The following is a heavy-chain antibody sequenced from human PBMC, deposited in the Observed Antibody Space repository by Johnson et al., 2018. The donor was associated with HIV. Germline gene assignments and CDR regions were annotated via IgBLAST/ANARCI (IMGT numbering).Heavy chain of an antibody. Sequence: QEKLVESGGGVVQPGGSLRLSCAASGFTFSSYGMHWVRQAPGKGLEWVAFIRYDGSNKYYADSVKGRFTISRDNSKNTLYLQMNSLRVEDTALYYCAKSERAAAVPDAFDIWGQGTMVTVSS. CDR1: GFTFSSYG. CDR2: IRYDGSNK. J-gene: IGHJ3*02. V-gene: IGHV3-30*02. D-gene: IGHD6-13*01. CDR3: AKSERAAAVPDAFDI.